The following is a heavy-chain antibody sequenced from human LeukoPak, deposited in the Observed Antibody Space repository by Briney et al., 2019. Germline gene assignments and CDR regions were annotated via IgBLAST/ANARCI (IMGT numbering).Heavy chain of an antibody. CDR2: MNPNSGNT. CDR1: GYTFTRYD. V-gene: IGHV1-8*01. Sequence: ASVNVSCKASGYTFTRYDINWVRQDTGQGIEWMGWMNPNSGNTGYAQKFQGRVTMTRNTSISTAYMELNSLRSEDTAVYYCARESGGSGSYSNYYYYMDVWGKGTTVTISS. D-gene: IGHD3-10*01. J-gene: IGHJ6*03. CDR3: ARESGGSGSYSNYYYYMDV.